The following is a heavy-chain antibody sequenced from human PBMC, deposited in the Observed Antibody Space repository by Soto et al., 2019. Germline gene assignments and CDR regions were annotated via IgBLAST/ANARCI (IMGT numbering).Heavy chain of an antibody. Sequence: SETLSLTCTVSGGSISSSSYYWGWIRQPPGKGLEWIGSIYYSGSTYYNPSLKSRVTISVDTSKNQFSLKLSSVTAADTAVYYCARMPGVGYGDDYWGQGTLVTVSS. V-gene: IGHV4-39*01. J-gene: IGHJ4*02. CDR1: GGSISSSSYY. CDR3: ARMPGVGYGDDY. CDR2: IYYSGST. D-gene: IGHD4-17*01.